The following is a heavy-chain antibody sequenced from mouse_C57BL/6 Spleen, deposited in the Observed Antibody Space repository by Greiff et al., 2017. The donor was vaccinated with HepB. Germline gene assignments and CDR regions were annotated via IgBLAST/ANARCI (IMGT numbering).Heavy chain of an antibody. CDR3: ARAYSNYGFAY. D-gene: IGHD2-5*01. CDR1: GYTFTSYW. CDR2: IDPSDSYT. J-gene: IGHJ3*01. Sequence: VQLQQSGAELVMPGASVKLSCKASGYTFTSYWMHWVKQRPGQGLEWIGEIDPSDSYTNYNQKFKGKSTLTVDKSSSTAYMQLSSLTSEDSAVYYCARAYSNYGFAYWGQGTLVTVSA. V-gene: IGHV1-69*01.